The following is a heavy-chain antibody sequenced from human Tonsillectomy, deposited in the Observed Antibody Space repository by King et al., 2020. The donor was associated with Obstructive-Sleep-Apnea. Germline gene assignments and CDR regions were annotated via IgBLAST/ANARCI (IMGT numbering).Heavy chain of an antibody. Sequence: VQLVESGGGVVQPGRSLRLSCATSGFTFRSYAMHWVRQAPGKGLEWVAVISYDGDNKHYADSVKGRFTISRDNSKKMLYLQMNSLRAEDTAVYYCAREYNDYEDFYGLDVWGQGTTVSVSS. D-gene: IGHD5-12*01. J-gene: IGHJ6*02. CDR1: GFTFRSYA. V-gene: IGHV3-30*04. CDR3: AREYNDYEDFYGLDV. CDR2: ISYDGDNK.